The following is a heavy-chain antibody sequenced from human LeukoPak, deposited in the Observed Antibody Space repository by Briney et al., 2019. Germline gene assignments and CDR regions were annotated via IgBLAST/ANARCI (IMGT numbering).Heavy chain of an antibody. CDR1: GFTFSTYS. D-gene: IGHD2-2*01. Sequence: PGGSLRLSCAASGFTFSTYSMNWVRQAPGKGLEWVSYISSSSSTIYYADSVKGRFTISRDNAKNTLYLQMNSLRVEDSAIYFCVRAAMPYIINGRRFDYWGQGTLVTVSS. CDR2: ISSSSSTI. CDR3: VRAAMPYIINGRRFDY. V-gene: IGHV3-48*01. J-gene: IGHJ4*02.